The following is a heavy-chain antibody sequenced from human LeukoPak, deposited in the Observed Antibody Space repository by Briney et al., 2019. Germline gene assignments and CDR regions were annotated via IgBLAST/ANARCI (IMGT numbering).Heavy chain of an antibody. D-gene: IGHD5-12*01. Sequence: GGSLRLSCAASGFTLSSYWMSWVRQAPGKGLEWVANIKQDGSEKYYVDSVKGRFTISRDNAKNSLYLQMNSLRAEGTAVYYCARDPVRGYSGYEGDYWGQGTLVTVSS. CDR1: GFTLSSYW. CDR2: IKQDGSEK. CDR3: ARDPVRGYSGYEGDY. J-gene: IGHJ4*02. V-gene: IGHV3-7*01.